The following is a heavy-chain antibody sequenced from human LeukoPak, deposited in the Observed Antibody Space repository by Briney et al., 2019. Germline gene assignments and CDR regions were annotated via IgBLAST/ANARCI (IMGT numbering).Heavy chain of an antibody. CDR1: GFTLSTYA. V-gene: IGHV3-23*01. J-gene: IGHJ4*02. Sequence: GGSLRLSCAASGFTLSTYAMSWVRQVPGKGLECVSTISGSGSSTYYADSVKGRFTISRDSSKNSLYLRMNSLRAEDTAVYYCAKGRGAYSGSYTPFDCWGQGTLVTVSS. CDR3: AKGRGAYSGSYTPFDC. D-gene: IGHD1-26*01. CDR2: ISGSGSST.